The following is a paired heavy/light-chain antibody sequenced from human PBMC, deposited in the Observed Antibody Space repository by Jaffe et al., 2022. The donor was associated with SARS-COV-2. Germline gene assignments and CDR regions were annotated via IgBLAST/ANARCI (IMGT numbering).Heavy chain of an antibody. Sequence: QVQLQESGPRLLKPSETLSLTCTVSGDSISPYYWSWIRQPPGKGLEWLGYIYVSGSTNYNPSLKSRVTISVDTPKNQFSLNVTSVTAADTAVYYCARGAWSHYDSSGYYEGLDYWGQGTLVTVSS. V-gene: IGHV4-59*01. CDR3: ARGAWSHYDSSGYYEGLDY. J-gene: IGHJ4*02. CDR2: IYVSGST. D-gene: IGHD3-22*01. CDR1: GDSISPYY.
Light chain of an antibody. CDR1: QSVHSNK. V-gene: IGKV3-20*01. J-gene: IGKJ4*01. CDR3: QLFGP. CDR2: GAS. Sequence: EIVLTQSPGTLSLSPGERVTVSCRASQSVHSNKLAWYQQKPGQAPRLLIYGASSRATGIPDRFSGSGSGTDFTLTISRLEPEDFAVYYCQLFGPFGGGTKVE.